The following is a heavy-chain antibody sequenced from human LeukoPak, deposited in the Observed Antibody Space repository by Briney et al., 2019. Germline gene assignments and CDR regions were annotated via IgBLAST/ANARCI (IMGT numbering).Heavy chain of an antibody. J-gene: IGHJ3*02. Sequence: SETLSLTCAVYGGSFSGYYWSWIRQPPGKGLEWIGEINHSGSTNYNPSLKGRVTISVDTSKNQFSLKLSSVTAADTAVYYCAREGSSHDYGDYVDAFDIWGQGTMVTVSS. D-gene: IGHD4-17*01. V-gene: IGHV4-34*01. CDR2: INHSGST. CDR1: GGSFSGYY. CDR3: AREGSSHDYGDYVDAFDI.